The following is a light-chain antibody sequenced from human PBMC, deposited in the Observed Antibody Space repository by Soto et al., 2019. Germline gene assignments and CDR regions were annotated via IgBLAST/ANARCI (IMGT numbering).Light chain of an antibody. J-gene: IGKJ4*01. CDR2: GAS. CDR1: QTVTNNY. CDR3: QQFSSSPPT. Sequence: EIVLTQSPCTLSLSPGEGATLSCRASQTVTNNYLAWYQQRPGQAPRLLVSGASSRATGIPERFSGSGSGTDFTLTISRLEPEDLEVYYCQQFSSSPPTFGGGTKVDIK. V-gene: IGKV3-20*01.